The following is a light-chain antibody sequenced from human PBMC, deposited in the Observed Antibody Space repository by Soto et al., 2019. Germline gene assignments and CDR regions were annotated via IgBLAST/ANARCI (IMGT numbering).Light chain of an antibody. CDR3: QQYNNGALT. V-gene: IGKV3D-15*01. CDR1: QSVSDN. J-gene: IGKJ4*01. CDR2: CAS. Sequence: EIVMTQSPATLSVSPGERATLSCRASQSVSDNLAWYQQKPGQARRLLVYCASIRAPGIPTRFISIWYGTVFVLTLSSLQSEDFAVYYRQQYNNGALTFGGGTKV.